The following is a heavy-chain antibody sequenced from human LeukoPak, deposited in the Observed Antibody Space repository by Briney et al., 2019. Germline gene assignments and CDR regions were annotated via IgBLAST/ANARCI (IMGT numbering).Heavy chain of an antibody. V-gene: IGHV3-30*02. D-gene: IGHD5-24*01. CDR3: AKDLGLVMATSSVGYFDY. CDR2: IRYDGSNK. Sequence: GGSLRLSCATSGFTFSSYGMHWVRQAPGKGLEWVAFIRYDGSNKYYADSVKGRFTISRDNSKNTLYLQMNSLRAEDTAVYYCAKDLGLVMATSSVGYFDYWGQGTLVTVSS. CDR1: GFTFSSYG. J-gene: IGHJ4*02.